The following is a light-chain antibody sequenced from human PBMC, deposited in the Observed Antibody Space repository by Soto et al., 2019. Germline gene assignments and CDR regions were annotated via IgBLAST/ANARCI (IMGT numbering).Light chain of an antibody. V-gene: IGKV1-5*03. J-gene: IGKJ4*01. CDR2: KAS. CDR3: QQYDSYPFT. CDR1: QSINNW. Sequence: DIQMTQSPSTLSASVGDRVTITCRASQSINNWLAWYQQKTGKAPKLLISKASNLKSGVPSRFSGTGSGTEFTLTISSLQPDDFASYYCQQYDSYPFTFGGGTKVEI.